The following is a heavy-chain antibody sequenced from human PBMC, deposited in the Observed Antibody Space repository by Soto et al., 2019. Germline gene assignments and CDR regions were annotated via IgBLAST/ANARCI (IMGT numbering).Heavy chain of an antibody. Sequence: QVQLVQSGAEVKKPGSSVKVSCKASGGTFSSYTISWVRQAPGQGLEWMGRIIPILGIANYAQKFQGRVTITADKSTSTAYMELSSLRSEDTAVYYCARDDYGAYVSYYWGQGTLVTVSS. J-gene: IGHJ4*02. D-gene: IGHD4-17*01. CDR2: IIPILGIA. CDR3: ARDDYGAYVSYY. V-gene: IGHV1-69*08. CDR1: GGTFSSYT.